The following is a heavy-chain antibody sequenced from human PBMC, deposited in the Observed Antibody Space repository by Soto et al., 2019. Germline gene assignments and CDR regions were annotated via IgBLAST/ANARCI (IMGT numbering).Heavy chain of an antibody. CDR1: GGSISSGGYY. D-gene: IGHD2-2*01. Sequence: QVQLQESGPGLVKPSQTLFLTCTVSGGSISSGGYYWSWIRQHPGKGLEWIGYIYYSGSTYYNPSLKSRVTISVDTSKNQFSLKLSSVTAADTAVYYCARDSIVVPAATDYYGMDVWGQGTTVTVSS. J-gene: IGHJ6*02. V-gene: IGHV4-31*03. CDR3: ARDSIVVPAATDYYGMDV. CDR2: IYYSGST.